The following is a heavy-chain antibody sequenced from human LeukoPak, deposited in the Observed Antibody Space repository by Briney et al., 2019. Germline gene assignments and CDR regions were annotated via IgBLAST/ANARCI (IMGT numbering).Heavy chain of an antibody. Sequence: GGSLRLSCAASGFTFSTYSMKWVRQAPGKGLEWVSYISDSSAMYYADSVRGRFTISRENDKNSLFLQMNSPRAEDTAVYYCARGLGMVDYWGQGTLVTVSS. V-gene: IGHV3-48*01. CDR3: ARGLGMVDY. CDR1: GFTFSTYS. CDR2: ISDSSAM. J-gene: IGHJ4*02. D-gene: IGHD7-27*01.